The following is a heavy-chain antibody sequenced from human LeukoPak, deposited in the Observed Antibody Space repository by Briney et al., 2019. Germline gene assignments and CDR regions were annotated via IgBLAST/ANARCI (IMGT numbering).Heavy chain of an antibody. CDR1: GFTFSSYA. CDR2: ISGSGGST. Sequence: GGSLRLSCAASGFTFSSYAMSWVRQAPGKGLEWVSAISGSGGSTYYADSVKGRFTISRDNSKDTLYLLMNSLRAEDTAVYYCAKDRRYYYGSGSYYPYNFDYWGQGTLVTVSS. V-gene: IGHV3-23*01. CDR3: AKDRRYYYGSGSYYPYNFDY. J-gene: IGHJ4*02. D-gene: IGHD3-10*01.